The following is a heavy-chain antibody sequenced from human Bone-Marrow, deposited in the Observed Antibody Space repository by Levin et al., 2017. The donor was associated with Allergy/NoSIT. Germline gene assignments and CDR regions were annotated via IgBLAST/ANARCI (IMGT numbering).Heavy chain of an antibody. CDR3: ARDRPGQRGYFDL. CDR2: ISSGGTTI. CDR1: GFAFSNYD. D-gene: IGHD6-6*01. J-gene: IGHJ2*01. V-gene: IGHV3-48*03. Sequence: PGGSLRLSCVASGFAFSNYDVDWVRQAPGQGLEWISHISSGGTTIYYADSVKGRFTISRDNVKSSLYLQMNSLRAEDSALYYCARDRPGQRGYFDLWGRGTLVTVSS.